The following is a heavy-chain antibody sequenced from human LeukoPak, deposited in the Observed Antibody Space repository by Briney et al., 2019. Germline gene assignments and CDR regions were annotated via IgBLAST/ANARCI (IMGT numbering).Heavy chain of an antibody. CDR1: GFTFDDYA. CDR2: ISWNSGSI. Sequence: PGGSLRLSCAASGFTFDDYAMHWVRQAPGKGLEWVSGISWNSGSIGYADSVKGRFTISRDNAKNSLYLQMNSLRAEDTALYYCAKDLAYGSGSNTGYWGQGTLVTVSS. D-gene: IGHD3-10*01. CDR3: AKDLAYGSGSNTGY. V-gene: IGHV3-9*01. J-gene: IGHJ4*02.